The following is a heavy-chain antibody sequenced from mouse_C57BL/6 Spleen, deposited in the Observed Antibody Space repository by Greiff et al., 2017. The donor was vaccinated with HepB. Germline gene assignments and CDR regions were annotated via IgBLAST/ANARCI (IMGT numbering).Heavy chain of an antibody. V-gene: IGHV14-4*01. D-gene: IGHD1-1*01. CDR1: GFNIKDDY. CDR2: IDPENGDT. Sequence: EVQLQQSGAELVRPGASVKLSCTASGFNIKDDYMHWVKQRPEQGLEWVGWIDPENGDTEYASKFQGKATITADTSSNTAYLQLSSLTSEDTAVYYCTKDYGRSFDYWGQGTTLTVSS. CDR3: TKDYGRSFDY. J-gene: IGHJ2*01.